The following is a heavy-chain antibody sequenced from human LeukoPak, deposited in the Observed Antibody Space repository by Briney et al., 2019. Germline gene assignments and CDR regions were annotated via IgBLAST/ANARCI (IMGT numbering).Heavy chain of an antibody. Sequence: GRSLRLSCVASGFTFSNYAIHWVLQAPGKGLEWVAVISYDGSNKYYADSVRGRFTISRDNSKNTLSLQMNSLRADDTAVYYCARDVLVVVPVTLEPGYYYYGMDVWGQGTTVTVSS. CDR1: GFTFSNYA. J-gene: IGHJ6*02. V-gene: IGHV3-30-3*01. D-gene: IGHD2-15*01. CDR3: ARDVLVVVPVTLEPGYYYYGMDV. CDR2: ISYDGSNK.